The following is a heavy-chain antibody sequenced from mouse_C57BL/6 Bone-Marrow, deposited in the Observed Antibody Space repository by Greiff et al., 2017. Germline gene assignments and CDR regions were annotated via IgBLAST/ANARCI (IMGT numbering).Heavy chain of an antibody. Sequence: VQLQQSGPELVKPGASVKISCKASGYAFSSSWMNWVKQRPGKGLEWIGRIYPGDGDTNYNGKFKGKATLTADKSSSTAYMQLSSLTSEDSAVYFCASLIYYDYDVYWGQGTTLTVSS. V-gene: IGHV1-82*01. CDR3: ASLIYYDYDVY. D-gene: IGHD2-4*01. CDR2: IYPGDGDT. CDR1: GYAFSSSW. J-gene: IGHJ2*01.